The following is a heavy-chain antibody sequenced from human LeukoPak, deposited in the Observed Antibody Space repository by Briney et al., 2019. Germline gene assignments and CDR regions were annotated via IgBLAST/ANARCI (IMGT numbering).Heavy chain of an antibody. Sequence: SCKASGGTFSSYAISWVRQAPGKGLEWVSAISSNGGSTYYADSVKGRFTISRDNSKNTLFLQMNSLRAEDTAVYYCAKPKFTVAGSNYFDYWGQGTLVTVSS. D-gene: IGHD6-19*01. CDR2: ISSNGGST. J-gene: IGHJ4*02. CDR1: GGTFSSYA. V-gene: IGHV3-23*01. CDR3: AKPKFTVAGSNYFDY.